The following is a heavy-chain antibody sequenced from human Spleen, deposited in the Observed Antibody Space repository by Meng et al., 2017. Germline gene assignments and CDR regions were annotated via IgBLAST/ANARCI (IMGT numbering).Heavy chain of an antibody. CDR3: AKEIRPNDY. CDR2: ISIGGETT. V-gene: IGHV3-23*01. CDR1: GFPFSTSS. J-gene: IGHJ4*02. Sequence: GESLKISCAVSGFPFSTSSMSWVRQAPGKGLEWVSAISIGGETTYYADSVKGRFTISRDNPKNTVYLQMNSLRVEDTAIYYCAKEIRPNDYWSQGTLVTVS.